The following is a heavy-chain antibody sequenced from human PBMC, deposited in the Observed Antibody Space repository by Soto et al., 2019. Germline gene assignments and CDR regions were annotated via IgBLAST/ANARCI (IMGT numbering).Heavy chain of an antibody. J-gene: IGHJ3*02. CDR3: ARDRGRGYYDNSDYPDAFDI. CDR2: IYYSGST. D-gene: IGHD3-22*01. Sequence: KTSETLSLTCTVSGGSISSGGYYWSWIRQHPGKGLEWIGYIYYSGSTYYNPSLKSRVTISVDTSKNQFSLNLSSVTAADTAVYYCARDRGRGYYDNSDYPDAFDIWGQGTMVTVSS. V-gene: IGHV4-31*03. CDR1: GGSISSGGYY.